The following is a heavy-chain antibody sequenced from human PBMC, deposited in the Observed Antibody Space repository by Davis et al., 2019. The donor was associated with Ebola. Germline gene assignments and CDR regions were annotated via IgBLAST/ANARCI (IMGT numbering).Heavy chain of an antibody. CDR1: GGTFSSYA. CDR2: IIPIFGTA. J-gene: IGHJ4*02. D-gene: IGHD3-3*01. CDR3: ARDGSILEWFLFDY. V-gene: IGHV1-69*05. Sequence: SVKVSCKASGGTFSSYAISWVRQAPGQGLEWMGGIIPIFGTANYAQKFQGRVTITRDTSASTAYMELSSLRSEDTAVYYCARDGSILEWFLFDYRGQGTLVTVSS.